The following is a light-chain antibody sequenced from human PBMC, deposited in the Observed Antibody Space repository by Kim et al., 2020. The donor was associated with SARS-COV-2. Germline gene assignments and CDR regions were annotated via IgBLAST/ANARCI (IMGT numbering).Light chain of an antibody. CDR1: SSDVGGHNY. CDR2: DVT. J-gene: IGLJ2*01. V-gene: IGLV2-14*01. Sequence: QSALTQPASVSGSPGQSITISCTGTSSDVGGHNYVSWYQQHPGKAPKLMIYDVTKWPSGVSNRFSGSKSGNTASLTISGIQAEDEADYYCSSYTSSSTLVFGGGTKVTVL. CDR3: SSYTSSSTLV.